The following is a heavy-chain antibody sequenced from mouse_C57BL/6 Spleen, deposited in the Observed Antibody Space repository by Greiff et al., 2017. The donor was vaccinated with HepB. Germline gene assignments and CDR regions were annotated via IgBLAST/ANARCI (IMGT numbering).Heavy chain of an antibody. J-gene: IGHJ1*03. CDR2: IDPETGGT. Sequence: QVQLQQSGAELVRPGASVTLSCKASGYTFTDYDMHWVKQTPVHGLEWIGAIDPETGGTAYNQKFKGKAILTADKSSSTAYMELRSLTSEDSAVYYCTRSSYGYFDDWGTGTTVTVSS. D-gene: IGHD1-1*01. CDR1: GYTFTDYD. V-gene: IGHV1-15*01. CDR3: TRSSYGYFDD.